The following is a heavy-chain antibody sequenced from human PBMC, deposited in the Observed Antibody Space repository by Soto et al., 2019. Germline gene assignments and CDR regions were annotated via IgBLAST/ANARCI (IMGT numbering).Heavy chain of an antibody. CDR1: GDSVSSTDAA. CDR2: TFYRSQWSS. CDR3: ARQRFRAFDS. Sequence: PSQTLSLTCVISGDSVSSTDAAWVWIRQSPSRGLECLGRTFYRSQWSSDYAGSLKGRVTINADTTKNQFSLRLDSVTPEDTAVYYCARQRFRAFDSWGQGTLVTVSS. J-gene: IGHJ4*02. V-gene: IGHV6-1*01.